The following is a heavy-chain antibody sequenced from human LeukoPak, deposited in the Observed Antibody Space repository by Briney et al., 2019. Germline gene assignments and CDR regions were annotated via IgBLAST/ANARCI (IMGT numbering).Heavy chain of an antibody. V-gene: IGHV3-15*01. CDR3: ITGDYDFWSGFYSPNHYFDF. CDR1: GFTFTSAW. D-gene: IGHD3-3*01. CDR2: IKGKTAAGAP. Sequence: PGGSLRLSCAASGFTFTSAWMSWVRQAPGKGLEWVGRIKGKTAAGAPDYVASVRGRFTISRDDSKNTLFLQMNSLKTEDTAVYYCITGDYDFWSGFYSPNHYFDFWGQGTLVTVSS. J-gene: IGHJ4*02.